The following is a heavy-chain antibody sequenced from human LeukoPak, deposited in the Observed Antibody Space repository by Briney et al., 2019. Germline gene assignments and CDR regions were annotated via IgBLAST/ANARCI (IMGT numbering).Heavy chain of an antibody. D-gene: IGHD1-14*01. V-gene: IGHV4-34*01. CDR2: INHSGNT. Sequence: SETLSLTCAVYGGSFSGYYWSWIRRPPGKGLEWIGEINHSGNTNYNPSLKSRVTISVDTSKNQFSLKLSSVTAAGTAVYYCARGRVGNRFDYWGQGTLVTVSS. CDR3: ARGRVGNRFDY. CDR1: GGSFSGYY. J-gene: IGHJ4*02.